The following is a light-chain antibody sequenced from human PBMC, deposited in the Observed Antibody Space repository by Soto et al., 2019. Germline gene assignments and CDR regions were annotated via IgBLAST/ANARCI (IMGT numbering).Light chain of an antibody. CDR3: QQRSNWPSYT. Sequence: EIVLTQSPATLSLSPGERATLSCRASQSVSSFLAWYQQKPGQAPRLLIYDASNRATGIPARFSGSGSETDFTLTISSREPEDFAVYYWQQRSNWPSYTFGQGTKLEIK. V-gene: IGKV3-11*01. CDR1: QSVSSF. J-gene: IGKJ2*01. CDR2: DAS.